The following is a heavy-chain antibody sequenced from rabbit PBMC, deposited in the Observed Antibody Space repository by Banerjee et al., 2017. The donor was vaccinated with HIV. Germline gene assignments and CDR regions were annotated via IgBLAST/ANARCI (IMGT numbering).Heavy chain of an antibody. CDR2: IYSGSSGST. Sequence: QQQLEESGGGLVKPEGSLTLTCTASGFSFSSSYYMCWVRQAPGKGLEWIGCIYSGSSGSTYYASWAKGRLTITRSTSLNTVTLQLNSLTAADTATYFCARVYGSGWGAYYFNLWGPGTLVTVS. CDR3: ARVYGSGWGAYYFNL. V-gene: IGHV1S45*01. CDR1: GFSFSSSYY. J-gene: IGHJ4*01. D-gene: IGHD4-1*01.